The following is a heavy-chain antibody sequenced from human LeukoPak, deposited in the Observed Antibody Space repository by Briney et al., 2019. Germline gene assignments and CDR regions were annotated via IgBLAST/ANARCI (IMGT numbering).Heavy chain of an antibody. CDR2: ISYNGGST. CDR3: AKPPNYGAYYYGMDV. D-gene: IGHD4/OR15-4a*01. J-gene: IGHJ6*04. V-gene: IGHV3-23*01. Sequence: GSLRLSCAASGFTFTNYAMSWVRQAPGKGLDWVSAISYNGGSTYYSDSVKGRFTISRDNSKNTVYLQMNSLRAEDTAVYYCAKPPNYGAYYYGMDVWGKGTTVTVSS. CDR1: GFTFTNYA.